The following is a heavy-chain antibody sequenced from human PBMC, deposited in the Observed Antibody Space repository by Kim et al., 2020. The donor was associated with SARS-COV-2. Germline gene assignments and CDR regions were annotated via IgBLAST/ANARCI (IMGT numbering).Heavy chain of an antibody. CDR2: INPNSGGT. V-gene: IGHV1-2*02. CDR1: GYTFTGYY. J-gene: IGHJ4*02. D-gene: IGHD3-22*01. CDR3: ARIGEYYYDSSGYRAQPAFDY. Sequence: ASVKVSCKASGYTFTGYYMHWVRQAPGQGLEWMGWINPNSGGTNYAQKFQGRVTMTRDTSISTAYMELSRLRSDDTAVYYCARIGEYYYDSSGYRAQPAFDYWGQGTLVTVSS.